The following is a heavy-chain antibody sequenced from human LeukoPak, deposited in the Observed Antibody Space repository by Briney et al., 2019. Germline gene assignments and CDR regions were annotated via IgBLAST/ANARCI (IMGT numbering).Heavy chain of an antibody. Sequence: PGGSLRLSCAASGFTFSSYAMSWVRQAPGKGLGWVSAITGGSGGTYYADSVKGRFTISRDNSKNTLYLQMNGLKAEDTAVYYCAKSRGEASSGWYPSDYLDNWGQGTLVTVSS. CDR1: GFTFSSYA. V-gene: IGHV3-23*01. CDR3: AKSRGEASSGWYPSDYLDN. D-gene: IGHD6-19*01. CDR2: ITGGSGGT. J-gene: IGHJ4*02.